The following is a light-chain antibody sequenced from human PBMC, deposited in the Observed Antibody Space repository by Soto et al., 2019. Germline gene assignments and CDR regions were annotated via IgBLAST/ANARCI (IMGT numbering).Light chain of an antibody. Sequence: QLVLTQPPSVSGAPGQSVTISCTGSSSNIGAGYDVHWYQQLPGTVPKLLIYGNSNRPSGVPDRFSGSKSGTSASLTITGLQAEDEADYYCQSYDSILSGSVVFGGGTKLTVL. CDR1: SSNIGAGYD. J-gene: IGLJ2*01. CDR3: QSYDSILSGSVV. CDR2: GNS. V-gene: IGLV1-40*01.